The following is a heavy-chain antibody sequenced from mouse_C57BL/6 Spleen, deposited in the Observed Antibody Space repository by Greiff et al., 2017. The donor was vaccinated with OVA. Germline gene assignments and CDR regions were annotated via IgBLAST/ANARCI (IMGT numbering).Heavy chain of an antibody. CDR2: IYPGSGNT. D-gene: IGHD2-4*01. V-gene: IGHV1-76*01. J-gene: IGHJ3*01. CDR1: GYTFTDYY. Sequence: VQLQQSGAELVRPGASVKLSCKASGYTFTDYYINWVKQRPGQGLEWIARIYPGSGNTYYNEKFKGKATLTAEKSSSTAYMQLSSLTSEDSAVYFCARGYDYEWFAYWGQGTLVTVSA. CDR3: ARGYDYEWFAY.